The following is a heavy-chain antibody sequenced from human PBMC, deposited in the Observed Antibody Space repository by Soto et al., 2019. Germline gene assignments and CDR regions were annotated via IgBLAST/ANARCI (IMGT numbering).Heavy chain of an antibody. V-gene: IGHV3-9*01. D-gene: IGHD1-1*01. CDR1: GFTFDDYA. J-gene: IGHJ6*02. Sequence: EVQLVVSGGGLVQPGRSLRLSCAASGFTFDDYAMHWVRQAPGKGLEWVSGISWNSGSIGYADSVKGRFTISRDNAKNSLYLQMNSLRAEDTALYYCAKDLDPLNWNDGHYYYYGMDVWGQGTTVTVSS. CDR3: AKDLDPLNWNDGHYYYYGMDV. CDR2: ISWNSGSI.